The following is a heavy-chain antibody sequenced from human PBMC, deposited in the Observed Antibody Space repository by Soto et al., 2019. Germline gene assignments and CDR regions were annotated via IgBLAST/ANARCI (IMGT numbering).Heavy chain of an antibody. CDR1: GFTFSTYG. Sequence: GGSLRLSCAASGFTFSTYGMHWVRQAPGKGLEWVAVISYDGSNTYYADSVKGRFTISRDNSKNTLYLQMNSLRAEDTAVYYYAKDITRHYYGMDVWGQGTAVTVSS. J-gene: IGHJ6*02. V-gene: IGHV3-30*18. CDR2: ISYDGSNT. CDR3: AKDITRHYYGMDV. D-gene: IGHD1-20*01.